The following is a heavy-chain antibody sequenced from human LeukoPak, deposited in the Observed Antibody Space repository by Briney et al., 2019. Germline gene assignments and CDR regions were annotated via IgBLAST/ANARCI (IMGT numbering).Heavy chain of an antibody. Sequence: AGSLRFSCAASGFPFSTYWMHWVRQPPGKGLMWVSRISPDGSSRSYADSVKGRFIISRDNAKNTLSLQMNSLTAADTAVYYCARDGGLLPDNWGKGTLVTVSS. CDR3: ARDGGLLPDN. CDR2: ISPDGSSR. V-gene: IGHV3-74*01. CDR1: GFPFSTYW. D-gene: IGHD2-21*02. J-gene: IGHJ4*02.